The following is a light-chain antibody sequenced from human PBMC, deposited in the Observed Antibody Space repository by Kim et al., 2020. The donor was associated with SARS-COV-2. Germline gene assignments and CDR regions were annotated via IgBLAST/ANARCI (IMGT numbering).Light chain of an antibody. V-gene: IGLV1-51*01. CDR2: DNN. CDR1: SANIGNNY. J-gene: IGLJ2*01. CDR3: GTWDSSRGVV. Sequence: GRKVTISCSGSSANIGNNYVSWYQQLPGTAPKLLMYDNNKRPSGIPDRFSGSKSGTSATLGITGLQTGDEADYYCGTWDSSRGVVFGGGTQLTVL.